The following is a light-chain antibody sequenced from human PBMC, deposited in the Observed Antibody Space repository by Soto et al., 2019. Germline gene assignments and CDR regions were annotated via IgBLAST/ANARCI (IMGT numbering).Light chain of an antibody. CDR1: TTDVGGYKY. V-gene: IGLV2-8*01. J-gene: IGLJ1*01. CDR3: ASYAGNNIFV. CDR2: QVD. Sequence: QPVLTQPPSASGSPGQSVTISCTGTTTDVGGYKYVSWYLQHPGKAPKLIIYQVDRRPSGVPSRFSGSVSGNTASLTVSGLQAEDEAEYYCASYAGNNIFVFGTGTKLTVL.